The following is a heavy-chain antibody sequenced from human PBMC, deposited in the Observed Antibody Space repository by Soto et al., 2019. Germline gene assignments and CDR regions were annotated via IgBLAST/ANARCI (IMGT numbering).Heavy chain of an antibody. D-gene: IGHD2-2*01. Sequence: QVQLVQSGAEVKKPGASVKVSCKASGYTFTSYGISWVRQAPGQVLEWMGWISAYNGNTNYAQKLQGRVTMTTETSTSTAYMELRSRRSDDTAVYYCARDEIVVVPAAMRFYYSYGMDVGGQGTTVTVSS. J-gene: IGHJ6*02. CDR2: ISAYNGNT. CDR1: GYTFTSYG. CDR3: ARDEIVVVPAAMRFYYSYGMDV. V-gene: IGHV1-18*01.